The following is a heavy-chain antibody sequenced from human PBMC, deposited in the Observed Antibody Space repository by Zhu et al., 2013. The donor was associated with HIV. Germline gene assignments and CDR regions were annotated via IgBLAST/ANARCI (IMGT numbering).Heavy chain of an antibody. CDR1: GGTFSNYA. D-gene: IGHD5-12*01. J-gene: IGHJ3*02. CDR2: VSAYSGNT. Sequence: QVQLVQSGAEVKKTGSSVKVSCKASGGTFSNYAISWVRQAPGQGLEWMGWVSAYSGNTQFAQQLQARVTLTTDTSTSTAYMELRSLRSDDTAVYYCVRDSSVEYSSSPSAFDIWGQGTLVTVSS. CDR3: VRDSSVEYSSSPSAFDI. V-gene: IGHV1-18*01.